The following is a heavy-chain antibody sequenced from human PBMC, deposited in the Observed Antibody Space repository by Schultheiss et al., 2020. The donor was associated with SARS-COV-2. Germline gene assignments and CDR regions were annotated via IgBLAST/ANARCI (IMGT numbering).Heavy chain of an antibody. CDR3: AKDVGAVASLFEY. CDR2: ISYDGSNK. CDR1: GFTFSSYG. J-gene: IGHJ4*02. V-gene: IGHV3-30*18. Sequence: GGSLRLSCAASGFTFSSYGMHWVRQAPGKGLEWVTVISYDGSNKYYADSVKGRFTISRDNSKGTLWLQMNSLRDEDTALYYCAKDVGAVASLFEYWGQGTLVTVSS. D-gene: IGHD3-16*01.